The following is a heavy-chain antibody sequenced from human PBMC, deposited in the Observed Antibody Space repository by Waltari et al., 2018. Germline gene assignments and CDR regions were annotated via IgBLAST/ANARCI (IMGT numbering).Heavy chain of an antibody. D-gene: IGHD1-26*01. CDR3: ARVGGTGGAFDI. Sequence: EVQLVESGGGLVKPGGSLRLSCAASGFTFSSYSMNWVRQAPGKGLEWVSSISSSSIYIYYADSVKGRFTISRDNAKNSLYLQMNSLRAEDTAVYYCARVGGTGGAFDIWGQGTMVTVSS. CDR2: ISSSSIYI. CDR1: GFTFSSYS. J-gene: IGHJ3*02. V-gene: IGHV3-21*01.